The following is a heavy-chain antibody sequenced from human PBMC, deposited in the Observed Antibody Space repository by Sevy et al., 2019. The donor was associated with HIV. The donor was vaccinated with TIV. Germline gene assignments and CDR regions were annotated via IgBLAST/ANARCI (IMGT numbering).Heavy chain of an antibody. V-gene: IGHV3-30*04. J-gene: IGHJ4*02. Sequence: GWSLRLSCAASGFTFSNYSMHWVRQAPGKGLEWVALISYDGSNKYFADSVKGRFTISRDNSKNTLSLQVNSLRAEDTAVYYCARTNPGTYYYGSGSYYNVDYFDYWGQGTLVTVSS. CDR2: ISYDGSNK. CDR1: GFTFSNYS. D-gene: IGHD3-10*01. CDR3: ARTNPGTYYYGSGSYYNVDYFDY.